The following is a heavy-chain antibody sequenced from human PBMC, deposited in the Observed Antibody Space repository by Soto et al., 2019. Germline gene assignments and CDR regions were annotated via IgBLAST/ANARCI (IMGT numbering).Heavy chain of an antibody. J-gene: IGHJ4*02. CDR1: GFTFSSYW. CDR3: AVLYNWNPFDY. Sequence: GGSLRLCCAASGFTFSSYWMSWVRQAPGKGLEWVANIKQDGSEKYYVDSVKGRFTISRDNAKNSLYLQMNSLRAEDTAVYYCAVLYNWNPFDYWGQGTLVTVSS. V-gene: IGHV3-7*01. CDR2: IKQDGSEK. D-gene: IGHD1-20*01.